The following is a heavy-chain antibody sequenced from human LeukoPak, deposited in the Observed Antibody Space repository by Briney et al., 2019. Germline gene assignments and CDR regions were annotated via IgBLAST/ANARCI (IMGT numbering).Heavy chain of an antibody. CDR3: ARVRGDYGYDSSGYTYYYYMDV. Sequence: SETLSLTCIVYGGSFSGYYWSWIRQPPGKGLEWIGEINHSGSTNYNPSLKSRVTISVDTSKNQFSLKLSSVTAADTAVYYCARVRGDYGYDSSGYTYYYYMDVWGKGTTVTVSS. CDR1: GGSFSGYY. V-gene: IGHV4-34*01. J-gene: IGHJ6*03. CDR2: INHSGST. D-gene: IGHD3-22*01.